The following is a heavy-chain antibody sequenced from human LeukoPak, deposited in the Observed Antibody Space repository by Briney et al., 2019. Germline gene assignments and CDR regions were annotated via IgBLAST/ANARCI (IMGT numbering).Heavy chain of an antibody. Sequence: SQTLSLTCAISGDSVSSNSAAWNWIRQSPSRGLEWLGRTYYRSKWYNDYAVSVKSRITINPDTSKNQFSLQLNSVTPEDTAVYYCARDDCCSSGLEGNNWFDPWGQGTLVTVSS. J-gene: IGHJ5*02. D-gene: IGHD6-19*01. CDR3: ARDDCCSSGLEGNNWFDP. CDR2: TYYRSKWYN. V-gene: IGHV6-1*01. CDR1: GDSVSSNSAA.